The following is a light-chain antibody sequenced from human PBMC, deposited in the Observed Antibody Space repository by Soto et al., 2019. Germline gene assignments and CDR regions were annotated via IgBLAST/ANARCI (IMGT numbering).Light chain of an antibody. J-gene: IGKJ4*01. CDR3: QQYFTSPLT. Sequence: EVVLTQSPGTLSLSPGESATLSCRASQSVSSNYLAWYQQKPGQAPRLLIYGVSTRATGIPDRFSGSGPGTDFSLTISRLEPEDFALYYCQQYFTSPLTFGGGTKVDIK. CDR2: GVS. V-gene: IGKV3-20*01. CDR1: QSVSSNY.